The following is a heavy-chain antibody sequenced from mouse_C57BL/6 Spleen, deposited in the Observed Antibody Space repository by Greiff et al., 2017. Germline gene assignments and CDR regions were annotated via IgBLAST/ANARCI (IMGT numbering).Heavy chain of an antibody. D-gene: IGHD1-1*01. CDR3: ARRDYYGSSPHWYFDV. V-gene: IGHV1-59*01. CDR1: GYTFTSYW. Sequence: QVQLQQPGAELVRPGTSVKLSCKASGYTFTSYWMHWVKQRPGQGLEWIGVIDPSDSYTNYNQKFKGKATLTVDTSSSTAYMQLSSLTSEDSAVYYCARRDYYGSSPHWYFDVWGTGTTVTVSS. CDR2: IDPSDSYT. J-gene: IGHJ1*03.